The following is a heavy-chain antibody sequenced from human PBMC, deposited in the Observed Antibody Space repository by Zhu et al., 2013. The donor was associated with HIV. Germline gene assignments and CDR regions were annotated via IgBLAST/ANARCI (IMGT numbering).Heavy chain of an antibody. CDR1: GYTFTGYY. CDR2: ISAYNGNT. D-gene: IGHD6-6*01. CDR3: ARYSSSREWYYGMDV. J-gene: IGHJ6*02. Sequence: VQLVQSGAEVKKPGASVKVSCKASGYTFTGYYMHWVRQAPGQGLEWMGWISAYNGNTNYAQKLQGRVTMTTDTSTSTAYMELRSLRSDDTAVYYCARYSSSREWYYGMDVWGQGTTVTVSS. V-gene: IGHV1-18*04.